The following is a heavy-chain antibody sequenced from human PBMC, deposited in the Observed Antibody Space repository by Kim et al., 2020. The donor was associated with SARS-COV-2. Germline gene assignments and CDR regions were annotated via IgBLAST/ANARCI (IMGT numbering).Heavy chain of an antibody. CDR3: AKGVRGVIITVYDY. CDR1: GFTFDDYA. D-gene: IGHD3-10*01. V-gene: IGHV3-9*01. J-gene: IGHJ4*02. CDR2: ISWNSGSI. Sequence: GGSLRLSCAASGFTFDDYAMHWVRQAPGKGLEWVSGISWNSGSIGYADSVKGRFTISRDNAKNSLYLQMNSLRAEDTALYYCAKGVRGVIITVYDYWGQGTLVTVSS.